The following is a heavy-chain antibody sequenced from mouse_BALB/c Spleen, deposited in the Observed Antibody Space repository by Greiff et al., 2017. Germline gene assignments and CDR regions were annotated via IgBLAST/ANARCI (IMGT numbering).Heavy chain of an antibody. CDR3: ASGIITTVVATPFDY. Sequence: VQLQQSGAELVRPGSSVKISCKASGYAFSSYWMNWVKQRPGQGLEWIGQIYPGDGDTNYNGKFKGKATLTADKSSSTAYMQLSSLTSEDSAVYFCASGIITTVVATPFDYWGQGTTLTVSS. J-gene: IGHJ2*01. V-gene: IGHV1-80*01. D-gene: IGHD1-1*01. CDR1: GYAFSSYW. CDR2: IYPGDGDT.